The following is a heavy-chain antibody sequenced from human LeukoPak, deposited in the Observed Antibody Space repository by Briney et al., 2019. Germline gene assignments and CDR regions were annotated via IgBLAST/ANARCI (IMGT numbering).Heavy chain of an antibody. CDR2: INPSSAYI. CDR3: AKDSGVGMATTFSILDI. Sequence: GGSLRLSCAASGFTFTTYTMSWVRQAPGKGLEWVSSINPSSAYIYYADSVKGRFTISRDNAKNSLYLQMNSLRAEDTAVYYCAKDSGVGMATTFSILDIWGQGTMVTVSS. J-gene: IGHJ3*02. CDR1: GFTFTTYT. V-gene: IGHV3-21*01. D-gene: IGHD5-24*01.